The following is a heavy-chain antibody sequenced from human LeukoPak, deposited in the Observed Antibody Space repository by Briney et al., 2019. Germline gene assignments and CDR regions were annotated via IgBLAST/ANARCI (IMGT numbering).Heavy chain of an antibody. CDR1: GYSFTSYW. CDR2: IYPGDSDT. V-gene: IGHV5-51*01. CDR3: ARPRAYYYDSSLGFDY. D-gene: IGHD3-22*01. J-gene: IGHJ4*02. Sequence: GESLKISCQTSGYSFTSYWIGWVRQMPGKGLEWMGIIYPGDSDTRYSPSFQGQVTISADKSISTAYLQWSSLKASDTAMYYCARPRAYYYDSSLGFDYWGQGTLVTVSS.